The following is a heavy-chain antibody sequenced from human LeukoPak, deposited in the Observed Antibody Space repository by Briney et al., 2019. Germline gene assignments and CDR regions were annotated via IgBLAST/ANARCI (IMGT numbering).Heavy chain of an antibody. J-gene: IGHJ4*02. Sequence: ASVKVSCKASGYTFTSYYMHWVRQAPGQGLEWMGIINPSGGSTSYAQKFQGRVTMTRDMSTSTAYMELSSLRSEDTAVYYCARDAPAVAGDPDYWGQGTLVTVSS. D-gene: IGHD6-19*01. CDR2: INPSGGST. V-gene: IGHV1-46*01. CDR3: ARDAPAVAGDPDY. CDR1: GYTFTSYY.